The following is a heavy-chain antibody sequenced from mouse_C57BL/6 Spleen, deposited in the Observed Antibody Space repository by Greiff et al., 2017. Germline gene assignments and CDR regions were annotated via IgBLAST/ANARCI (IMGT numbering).Heavy chain of an antibody. D-gene: IGHD4-1*01. CDR2: INPNNGGT. Sequence: EVKLQQSGPELVKPGASVKIPCKASGYTFTDYNMDWVKQSHGKSLEWIGDINPNNGGTIYNQKFKGKATLTVDKSSSTAYMGLRSLTSEDTAVYYWAKLGRDCDVWGTGTTVTVSS. J-gene: IGHJ1*03. CDR3: AKLGRDCDV. V-gene: IGHV1-18*01. CDR1: GYTFTDYN.